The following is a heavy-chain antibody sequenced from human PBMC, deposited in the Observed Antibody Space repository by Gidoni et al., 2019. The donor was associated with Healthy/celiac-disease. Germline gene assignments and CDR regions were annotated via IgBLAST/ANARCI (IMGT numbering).Heavy chain of an antibody. V-gene: IGHV3-11*06. D-gene: IGHD3-22*01. J-gene: IGHJ2*01. CDR3: ARVMYYDSSGYQEYFDL. CDR1: GFTFSDYY. Sequence: QVPLVASGVGLVNPGGSLTLSCAASGFTFSDYYMSWIRQAPGKGLEWVSYISSSRSYTNYADSVKGRFTISRDNAKNSLYLQMNSLRAEDTAVDYCARVMYYDSSGYQEYFDLWGRGTLVTVSS. CDR2: ISSSRSYT.